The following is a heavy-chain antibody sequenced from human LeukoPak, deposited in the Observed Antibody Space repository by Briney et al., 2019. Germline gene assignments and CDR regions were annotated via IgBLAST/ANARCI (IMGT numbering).Heavy chain of an antibody. CDR2: IYYSGTT. Sequence: SETLSLTCTISGGSINNYYWSWIRQPPGKGLEWIGCIYYSGTTNYNPSLKSRVTISVGTSKNQFSLKLSSLTAADTAVYYCAREESMVRGASWFDPWGQGTLVTVSP. J-gene: IGHJ5*02. V-gene: IGHV4-59*01. D-gene: IGHD3-10*01. CDR3: AREESMVRGASWFDP. CDR1: GGSINNYY.